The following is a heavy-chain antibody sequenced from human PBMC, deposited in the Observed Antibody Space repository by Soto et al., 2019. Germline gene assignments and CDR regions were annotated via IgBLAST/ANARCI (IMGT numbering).Heavy chain of an antibody. CDR1: GFSLSASGVG. V-gene: IGHV2-5*02. J-gene: IGHJ4*02. Sequence: QITLKESGPTLVKPTQTLTLTCTFSGFSLSASGVGVGWIRQPPGKALEWLAIIYWDDAKHYSPSLKSSLTIPKDPSKNQVVLKMTNMDPVDTATYYCAPKGGGDRILDYWGQGTLVTVSS. D-gene: IGHD3-16*01. CDR3: APKGGGDRILDY. CDR2: IYWDDAK.